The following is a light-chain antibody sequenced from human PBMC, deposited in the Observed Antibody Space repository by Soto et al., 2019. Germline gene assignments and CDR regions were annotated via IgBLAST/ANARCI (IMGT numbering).Light chain of an antibody. CDR3: QQYSQWPIT. Sequence: VFNQSPGTLSWSTWARTTLSCWASQTVRNNYLAWYQQKPGQAPRLLIYDASSRATGIPARFSGSGSGTEFTLTITSLQPEDFAVYYCQQYSQWPITFGQGTRLEIK. J-gene: IGKJ5*01. CDR1: QTVRNNY. V-gene: IGKV3-20*01. CDR2: DAS.